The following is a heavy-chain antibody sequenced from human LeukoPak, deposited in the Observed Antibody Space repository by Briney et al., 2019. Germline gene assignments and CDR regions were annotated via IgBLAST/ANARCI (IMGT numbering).Heavy chain of an antibody. CDR3: AKGGGSSESTPFDY. J-gene: IGHJ4*02. V-gene: IGHV3-30*02. CDR2: IRYDETNK. Sequence: PGGSLRLSCAASGFSFITYGMHWVRRAPGKGLECVEFIRYDETNKYYADSVKGRFTISRDTSKNTLYLQTNSLRAEDTAVYYCAKGGGSSESTPFDYWGQGTLVTVSS. D-gene: IGHD3-16*01. CDR1: GFSFITYG.